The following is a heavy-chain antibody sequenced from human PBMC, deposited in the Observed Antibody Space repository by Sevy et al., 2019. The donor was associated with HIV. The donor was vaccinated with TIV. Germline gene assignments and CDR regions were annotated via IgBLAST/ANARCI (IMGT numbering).Heavy chain of an antibody. Sequence: GGSLRPSCAASGFRFDDYAMHWVRQVPGKSPEWVSGISWNSYRIDYADSVRGRFTISRDNAKNSLSLQMNSLRVEDTALYYCAKDMGGIETLDYYSYYGMDVWGQWTTVTVSS. J-gene: IGHJ6*02. V-gene: IGHV3-9*01. CDR1: GFRFDDYA. CDR3: AKDMGGIETLDYYSYYGMDV. D-gene: IGHD2-21*01. CDR2: ISWNSYRI.